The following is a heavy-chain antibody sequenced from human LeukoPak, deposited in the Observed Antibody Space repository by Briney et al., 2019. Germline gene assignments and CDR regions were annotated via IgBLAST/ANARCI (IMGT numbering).Heavy chain of an antibody. D-gene: IGHD3-16*01. J-gene: IGHJ4*02. CDR1: GFTFSSYS. CDR2: ISSSSSTI. CDR3: ARVYRGGPIAQPYCFDY. V-gene: IGHV3-48*01. Sequence: GGSLRLSCAASGFTFSSYSMNWVRQAPGKGLEWVSYISSSSSTIYYADSVKGRFTISRDNAKNSLYLQMNSLRAEDTAVYYCARVYRGGPIAQPYCFDYWGQGTLVTVSS.